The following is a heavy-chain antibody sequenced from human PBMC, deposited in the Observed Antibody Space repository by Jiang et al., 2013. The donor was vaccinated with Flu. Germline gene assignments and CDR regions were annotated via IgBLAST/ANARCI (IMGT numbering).Heavy chain of an antibody. J-gene: IGHJ4*02. D-gene: IGHD2/OR15-2a*01. Sequence: PGKGLEWMGVIYPGDSDTRYSPSFQGQVTISADKSISTAYLQWSSLQASDTAMYYCARSPRMGQYSAGSDYWGQGTLVTVSS. V-gene: IGHV5-51*01. CDR2: IYPGDSDT. CDR3: ARSPRMGQYSAGSDY.